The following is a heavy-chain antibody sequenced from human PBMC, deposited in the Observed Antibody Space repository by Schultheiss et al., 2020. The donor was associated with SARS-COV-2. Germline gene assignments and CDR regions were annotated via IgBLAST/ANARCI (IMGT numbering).Heavy chain of an antibody. CDR1: GFTFSGSA. D-gene: IGHD2-2*01. J-gene: IGHJ6*02. Sequence: GGSLRLSCAASGFTFSGSAMHWVRQASGKGLEWVGRIRSKANSYATAYAASVKGRFTISRDDSKNTLYLQMNSLRAEDTAVYYCARDQVVVVPSLDYGMDVWGQGTTVTVSS. V-gene: IGHV3-73*01. CDR2: IRSKANSYAT. CDR3: ARDQVVVVPSLDYGMDV.